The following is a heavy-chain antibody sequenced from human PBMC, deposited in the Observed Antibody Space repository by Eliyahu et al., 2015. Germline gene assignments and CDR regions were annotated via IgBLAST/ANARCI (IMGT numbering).Heavy chain of an antibody. Sequence: XLQLQESGPGLVKPSETLSLTCTVSGGXXXSSSYYWGWXRQPPGKGLEWIGSIYYSGSTYYNPSLKSRVTISVDTSKNQFSLKLSSVTAADTAVYYCARQGGGDSSGYSDYWGQGTLVTVSS. J-gene: IGHJ4*02. CDR3: ARQGGGDSSGYSDY. D-gene: IGHD3-22*01. CDR1: GGXXXSSSYY. CDR2: IYYSGST. V-gene: IGHV4-39*01.